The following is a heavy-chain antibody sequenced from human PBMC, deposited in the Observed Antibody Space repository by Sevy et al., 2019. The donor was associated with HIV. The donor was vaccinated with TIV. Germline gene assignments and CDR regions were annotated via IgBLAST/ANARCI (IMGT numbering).Heavy chain of an antibody. CDR2: ISGSSNYI. V-gene: IGHV3-21*01. D-gene: IGHD3-10*01. CDR3: ARPYGSGSWEAFDV. Sequence: GGSLRLSCAASGFSFSSYTMNWVRQAPGQGLEWVSSISGSSNYIYYADSLKGRFTISRDNAKNSLYLQMHSLRADDRAVYFCARPYGSGSWEAFDVWGQGTVVTVSS. CDR1: GFSFSSYT. J-gene: IGHJ3*01.